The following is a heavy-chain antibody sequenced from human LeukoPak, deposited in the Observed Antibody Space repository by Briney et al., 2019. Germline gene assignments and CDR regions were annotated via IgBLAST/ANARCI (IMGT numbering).Heavy chain of an antibody. D-gene: IGHD4-23*01. CDR1: GGSISSSSYY. CDR3: ARYGGPGDY. J-gene: IGHJ4*02. CDR2: IYHSGST. Sequence: SETLSPTCTVSGGSISSSSYYWGWIRQPPGKGLEWIGSIYHSGSTYYNPSLKSRVTISVDTSKNQFSLKLSSVTAADTAVYYCARYGGPGDYWGQGTLVTVSS. V-gene: IGHV4-39*07.